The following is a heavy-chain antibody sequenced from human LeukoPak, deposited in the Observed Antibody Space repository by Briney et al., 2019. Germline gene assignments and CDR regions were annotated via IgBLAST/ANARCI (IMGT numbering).Heavy chain of an antibody. D-gene: IGHD3-22*01. CDR1: GFTFDDYG. CDR3: ARPKTYYYDSSGYLSAFDI. V-gene: IGHV3-48*03. CDR2: ISSSGSTI. Sequence: GGSLRLSCAASGFTFDDYGMNWVRQAPGKGLEWVSYISSSGSTIYYADSVKGRFTISRDNAKNSLYLQMNSLRAEDTAVYYCARPKTYYYDSSGYLSAFDIWGQGTMVTVSS. J-gene: IGHJ3*02.